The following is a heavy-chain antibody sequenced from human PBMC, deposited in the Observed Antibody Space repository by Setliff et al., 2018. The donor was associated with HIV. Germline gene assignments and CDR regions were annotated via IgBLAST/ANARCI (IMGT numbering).Heavy chain of an antibody. Sequence: PGGSLRLSCTTSGFIFGDYAMSWVRQAPGKGLRWVAFTRSKAYGGTTEYAASVKGRFTISRDDSKNIAYLQMGSLKTEDTAVYFCTRYKLTSVMSNFDYWGLGTLVTVSS. CDR2: TRSKAYGGTT. J-gene: IGHJ4*02. CDR1: GFIFGDYA. D-gene: IGHD4-17*01. V-gene: IGHV3-49*04. CDR3: TRYKLTSVMSNFDY.